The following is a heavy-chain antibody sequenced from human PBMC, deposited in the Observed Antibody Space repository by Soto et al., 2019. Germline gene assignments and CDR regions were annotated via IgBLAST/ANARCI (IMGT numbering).Heavy chain of an antibody. CDR3: AIEFPRSNQFDH. J-gene: IGHJ4*02. Sequence: ASGKVSCKVSGYTLTELSIHWVRQAPGEGLEWMGGFDLENGETIYAQRFQGRVTMTEESSADTPYMELSSLRSEDTAVYYCAIEFPRSNQFDHWGQGTMVPVSP. D-gene: IGHD6-13*01. V-gene: IGHV1-24*01. CDR1: GYTLTELS. CDR2: FDLENGET.